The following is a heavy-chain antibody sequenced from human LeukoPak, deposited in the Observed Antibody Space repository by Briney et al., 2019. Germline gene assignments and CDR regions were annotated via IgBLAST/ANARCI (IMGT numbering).Heavy chain of an antibody. J-gene: IGHJ4*02. Sequence: SETLSLTCTVSGYSVSSGYYWGWIRQPPGKGLEWIGSIYHSGSTYYNPSLKSRVTISVDTSKNQFSLKLSSVTAADTAVYYCARGDQPAGYFDYWGQGTLVTVSS. CDR1: GYSVSSGYY. V-gene: IGHV4-38-2*02. CDR2: IYHSGST. D-gene: IGHD6-19*01. CDR3: ARGDQPAGYFDY.